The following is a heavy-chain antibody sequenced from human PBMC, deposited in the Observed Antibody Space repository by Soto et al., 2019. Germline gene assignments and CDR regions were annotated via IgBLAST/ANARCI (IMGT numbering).Heavy chain of an antibody. D-gene: IGHD3-3*01. J-gene: IGHJ6*02. CDR1: GYTFTSYG. CDR2: ISAYNGNT. CDR3: ARDNGGLSEVNYDFWSGLLRGLGMDV. V-gene: IGHV1-18*01. Sequence: GASVKVSCKASGYTFTSYGISWVRQAPGQGLEWMGWISAYNGNTNYAQKLQGRVTMTTDTSTSTAYMELRSLRSDDTAVYYCARDNGGLSEVNYDFWSGLLRGLGMDVWGQGTTVTVSS.